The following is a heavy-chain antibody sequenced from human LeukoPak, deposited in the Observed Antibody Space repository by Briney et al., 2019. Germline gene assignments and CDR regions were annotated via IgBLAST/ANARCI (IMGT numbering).Heavy chain of an antibody. J-gene: IGHJ4*02. CDR3: TRLGDGYKIDY. D-gene: IGHD5-24*01. Sequence: QXGGSLRLSCAASGFTFSGSAMHWVRQASGKGLEWVGRIRSKANSYATAYAASVKGMFTISRDDSKNTAYLQMNSLKTEDTAVYYCTRLGDGYKIDYWGQGTLVTVSS. CDR2: IRSKANSYAT. CDR1: GFTFSGSA. V-gene: IGHV3-73*01.